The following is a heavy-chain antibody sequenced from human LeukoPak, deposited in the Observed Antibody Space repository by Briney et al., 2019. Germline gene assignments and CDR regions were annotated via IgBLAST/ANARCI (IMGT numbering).Heavy chain of an antibody. CDR3: ARKYCNGGSCYPKD. V-gene: IGHV4-59*08. CDR2: MYYSGST. D-gene: IGHD2-15*01. CDR1: GGSMNDYY. Sequence: SETLSLTCTVSGGSMNDYYWTWIRQPPGRGLEWIGYMYYSGSTKYNPSLKSRLTISIDTSKNQFSLKLSSVTAADTAVYYCARKYCNGGSCYPKDWGQGTLVTVSS. J-gene: IGHJ4*02.